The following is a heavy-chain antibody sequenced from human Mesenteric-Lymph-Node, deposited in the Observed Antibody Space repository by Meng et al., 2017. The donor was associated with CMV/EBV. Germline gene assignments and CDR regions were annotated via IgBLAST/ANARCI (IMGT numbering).Heavy chain of an antibody. CDR2: ISDDSRFI. CDR1: GFTLSDNY. J-gene: IGHJ4*02. V-gene: IGHV3-11*06. D-gene: IGHD6-19*01. Sequence: GFTLSDNYMGWSSQAPGKGLEWVSYISDDSRFINYADSVKGRFTISRDNAKNSLYLQMNSLRVDDTAVYYCARDRRGLVAGSQNFDYWGQGTLVTVSS. CDR3: ARDRRGLVAGSQNFDY.